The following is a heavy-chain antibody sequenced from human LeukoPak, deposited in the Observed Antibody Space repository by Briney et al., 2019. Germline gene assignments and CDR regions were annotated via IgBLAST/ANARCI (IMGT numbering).Heavy chain of an antibody. CDR1: GDSISSSY. D-gene: IGHD5/OR15-5a*01. CDR3: ARSTSSPYYFDY. V-gene: IGHV4-31*03. Sequence: PSQTLSLTCTVSGDSISSSYWSWIRQHPGKGLEWIGYIYYSGSTYYNPSLKSRVTISVDTSKNQFSLKLSSVTAADTAVYYCARSTSSPYYFDYWGQGTLVTVSS. CDR2: IYYSGST. J-gene: IGHJ4*02.